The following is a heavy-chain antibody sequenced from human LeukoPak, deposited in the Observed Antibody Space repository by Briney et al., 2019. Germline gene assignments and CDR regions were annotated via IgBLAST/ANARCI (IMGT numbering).Heavy chain of an antibody. V-gene: IGHV3-43*02. CDR2: TRGDGGST. Sequence: RGSLRLSCAASGFTFDDYAMHWDRQAPGKGLEWVSLTRGDGGSTSYADSVKGRFTIARDNSKNPLYLQMNSLRTEDTALYYCAKEDRYGSGSYFNRGVDYWGQGTLVTVSS. CDR3: AKEDRYGSGSYFNRGVDY. D-gene: IGHD3-10*01. CDR1: GFTFDDYA. J-gene: IGHJ4*02.